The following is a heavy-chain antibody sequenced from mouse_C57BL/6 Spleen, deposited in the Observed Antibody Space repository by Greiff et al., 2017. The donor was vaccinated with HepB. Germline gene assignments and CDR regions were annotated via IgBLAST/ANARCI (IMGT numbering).Heavy chain of an antibody. D-gene: IGHD1-1*01. CDR2: IYPGGGYT. CDR3: ARRESNYYGSSHWYFDV. Sequence: QVQLKESGAELVRPGTSVKMSCKASGYTFTNYWIGWAKQRPGHGLEWIGDIYPGGGYTNYNEKFKGKATLTADKSSSTAYMQFSSLTSEDSAIYYCARRESNYYGSSHWYFDVWGTGTTVTVSS. CDR1: GYTFTNYW. V-gene: IGHV1-63*01. J-gene: IGHJ1*03.